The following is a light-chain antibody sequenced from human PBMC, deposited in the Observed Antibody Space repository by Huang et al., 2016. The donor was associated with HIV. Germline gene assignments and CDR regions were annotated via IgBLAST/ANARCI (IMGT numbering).Light chain of an antibody. Sequence: DIVLTQSPDSLAVSLGERATINCSSSRSILYNSNTKNYLAGHQQKPGQSPKLLIYWASTRESGVPDRFSGSGSETDFTLTISSLQAEDVAVYFCQQYYTTPGTFGPGTTVHIK. CDR2: WAS. J-gene: IGKJ3*01. CDR3: QQYYTTPGT. V-gene: IGKV4-1*01. CDR1: RSILYNSNTKNY.